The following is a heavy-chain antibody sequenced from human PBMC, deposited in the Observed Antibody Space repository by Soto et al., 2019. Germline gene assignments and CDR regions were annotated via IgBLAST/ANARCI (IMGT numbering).Heavy chain of an antibody. J-gene: IGHJ4*02. D-gene: IGHD2-2*03. V-gene: IGHV3-23*01. CDR1: GFSFASFA. CDR3: ARMSYLDN. CDR2: ISGSDGKT. Sequence: GGCLRLSCTPSGFSFASFAMTWVRQAPGKGLEWVATISGSDGKTYYADSVKGRFSISRDTSRNHLYLQMNSLRADDTAIYYCARMSYLDNGGQGTRETVYS.